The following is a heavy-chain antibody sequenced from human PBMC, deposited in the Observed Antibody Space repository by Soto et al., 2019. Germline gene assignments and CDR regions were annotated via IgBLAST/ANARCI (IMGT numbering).Heavy chain of an antibody. J-gene: IGHJ4*02. D-gene: IGHD2-2*01. CDR3: AGRPPPAAVLFDY. CDR1: GGSISSSSYY. CDR2: IYYSGTT. Sequence: SETLSLTCTVSGGSISSSSYYWGWIRQPPGKRLEWIETIYYSGTTYYNPSLKSRVTISVDTSKNQFSLKLSSVTAADTAVYYCAGRPPPAAVLFDYWGRGTLVTVSS. V-gene: IGHV4-39*01.